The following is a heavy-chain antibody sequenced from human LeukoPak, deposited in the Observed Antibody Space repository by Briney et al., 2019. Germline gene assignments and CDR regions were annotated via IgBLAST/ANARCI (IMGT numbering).Heavy chain of an antibody. D-gene: IGHD3-10*01. V-gene: IGHV4-59*01. Sequence: NPSETLSLTCTVSGGSISSYYWSWIRQPPGKGLEWIAYIHYSGSTNYNPSLKSRVTISEDTSKNQFSLKLNSVTAADTAVYYCARDRHGSGSAHSFDPWGQGTLVTVSS. J-gene: IGHJ5*02. CDR3: ARDRHGSGSAHSFDP. CDR1: GGSISSYY. CDR2: IHYSGST.